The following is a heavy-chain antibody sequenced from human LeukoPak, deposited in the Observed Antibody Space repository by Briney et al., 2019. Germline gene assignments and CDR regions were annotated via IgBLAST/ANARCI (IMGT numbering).Heavy chain of an antibody. Sequence: SVKVSCKASGGTFSSYGFSWVRQAPGQGLEWMGRIIPILGIANYAQKFQGRVTITADTSTSTAYMELSSLKSEDTAVYYCASSSSWYSFDYWGQGALVTVSS. J-gene: IGHJ4*02. CDR2: IIPILGIA. CDR1: GGTFSSYG. CDR3: ASSSSWYSFDY. D-gene: IGHD6-13*01. V-gene: IGHV1-69*04.